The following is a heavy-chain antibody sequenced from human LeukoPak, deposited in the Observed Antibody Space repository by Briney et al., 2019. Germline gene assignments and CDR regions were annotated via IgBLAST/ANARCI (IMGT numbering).Heavy chain of an antibody. J-gene: IGHJ4*02. CDR3: ARVGAASGSYYYY. CDR2: ISSSSRYI. Sequence: GWSLRLSCAASGFTFSSYSMNWVRQAPGKGLEWVSSISSSSRYIYYADSVKGRFTISRDNAKNSLYLQMNSLRAEDTAVYYCARVGAASGSYYYYWGQGTLVTVSS. CDR1: GFTFSSYS. D-gene: IGHD1-26*01. V-gene: IGHV3-21*01.